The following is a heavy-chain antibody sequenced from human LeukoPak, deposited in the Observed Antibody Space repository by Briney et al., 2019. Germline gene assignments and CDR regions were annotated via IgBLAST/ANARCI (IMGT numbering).Heavy chain of an antibody. CDR3: ARTEGYVFDY. Sequence: SVKVSCKASGGTFSSYAISWVRQAPGQGLEWMGGIIPIFGTANYAQRFQGRVTITADESTSTAYMELSSLRSDDTAVYYCARTEGYVFDYWGQGTLVTVSS. D-gene: IGHD1-1*01. CDR2: IIPIFGTA. V-gene: IGHV1-69*13. CDR1: GGTFSSYA. J-gene: IGHJ4*02.